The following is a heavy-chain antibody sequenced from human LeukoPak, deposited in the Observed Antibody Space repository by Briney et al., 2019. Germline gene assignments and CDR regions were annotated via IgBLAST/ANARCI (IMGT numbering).Heavy chain of an antibody. Sequence: GGSLRLSCAAPRFTSTSYTMNSVCQAPGKGLEWVSYISSSSSTIYYADSVKGRFTISRDNAKNSLYLQMNSLRAEDTAVYYCARAGYCSGDSCSDYYYYMDVWGKGTTVTVSS. CDR1: RFTSTSYT. CDR3: ARAGYCSGDSCSDYYYYMDV. J-gene: IGHJ6*03. V-gene: IGHV3-48*01. CDR2: ISSSSSTI. D-gene: IGHD2-15*01.